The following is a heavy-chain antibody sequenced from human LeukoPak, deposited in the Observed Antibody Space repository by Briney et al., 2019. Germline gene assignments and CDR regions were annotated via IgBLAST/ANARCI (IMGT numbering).Heavy chain of an antibody. D-gene: IGHD3-10*01. CDR3: ARDGIEYGSGSYYTY. CDR1: GFTLSSYP. Sequence: GGSLRLSCAAFGFTLSSYPMHWVRQAPGKGLEWVALISYDGSNTYYADSAKGRFTISRDTSMNTLYLQMNSLRPEDTAVYYCARDGIEYGSGSYYTYWGQGTLVTVSS. V-gene: IGHV3-30-3*01. J-gene: IGHJ4*02. CDR2: ISYDGSNT.